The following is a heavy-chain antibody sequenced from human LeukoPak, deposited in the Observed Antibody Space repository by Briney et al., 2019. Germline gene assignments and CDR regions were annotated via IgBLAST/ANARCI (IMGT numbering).Heavy chain of an antibody. CDR1: GFSFSNYV. CDR2: ISYDGSNA. Sequence: PGGSLRLSCAASGFSFSNYVVHWVRQAPGKGLEWVAIISYDGSNAYYGDSVKGRFTISRDDSKNTLYLQMDSLRAEDTAVYYCARAVGIAAAGYHLGYWGQGTLVTVSS. V-gene: IGHV3-30*03. D-gene: IGHD6-13*01. J-gene: IGHJ4*02. CDR3: ARAVGIAAAGYHLGY.